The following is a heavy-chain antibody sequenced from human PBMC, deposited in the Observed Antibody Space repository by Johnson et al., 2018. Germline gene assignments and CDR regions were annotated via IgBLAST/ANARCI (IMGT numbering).Heavy chain of an antibody. D-gene: IGHD5/OR15-5a*01. CDR2: IRDIGGLT. Sequence: VQLVQSGGGLVQPGGSLRLSCALSGFTFDNDGVSWVRQARGKGLEWVSAIRDIGGLTSFADSVKGRFSIARDYSKNTVARQMNNLRAEDTAVYYCGSLPWADAHFRGWGQGTTVTVSS. CDR1: GFTFDNDG. CDR3: GSLPWADAHFRG. J-gene: IGHJ6*02. V-gene: IGHV3-23*04.